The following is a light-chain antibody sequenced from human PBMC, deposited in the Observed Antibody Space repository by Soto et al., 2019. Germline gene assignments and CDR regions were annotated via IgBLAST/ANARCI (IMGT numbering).Light chain of an antibody. CDR2: AVS. CDR1: QSVSSN. CDR3: QQHNHWPS. V-gene: IGKV3-15*01. J-gene: IGKJ2*01. Sequence: EIVMTQSPATLSVSQGERATLSCRASQSVSSNLAWFQQKPGQAPRLLLYAVSTRATGVPGRFSGSGSGTEFTLTISSLQSEDSAVYYCQQHNHWPSFGQGTKREI.